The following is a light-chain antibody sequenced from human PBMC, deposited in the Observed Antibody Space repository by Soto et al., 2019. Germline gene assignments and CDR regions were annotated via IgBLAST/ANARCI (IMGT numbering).Light chain of an antibody. CDR3: QVWDTTSDHWM. Sequence: SYELTQPPSVSVAPRQTATITSGGNNIGSRSVHWYQQKSGQAPVLVVFDDSVRPSGIPERISGYNSGNTATLTISGVEAGDEADYYCQVWDTTSDHWMFGGGTKLTVL. V-gene: IGLV3-21*02. J-gene: IGLJ3*02. CDR2: DDS. CDR1: NIGSRS.